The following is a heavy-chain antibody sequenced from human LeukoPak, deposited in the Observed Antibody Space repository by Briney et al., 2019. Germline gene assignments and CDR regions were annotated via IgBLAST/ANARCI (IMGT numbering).Heavy chain of an antibody. CDR1: GGSISSGDYY. CDR2: IYYSGST. D-gene: IGHD3-22*01. J-gene: IGHJ3*02. V-gene: IGHV4-30-4*01. Sequence: SETLSLTCTVSGGSISSGDYYWSWIRQPPGKGLEWIGYIYYSGSTYYNPSLKSRVTISVDTSKNQFSLKLSPVTAADTAVYYCARGYDSSGYYFPDAFDIWGQGTMVTVSS. CDR3: ARGYDSSGYYFPDAFDI.